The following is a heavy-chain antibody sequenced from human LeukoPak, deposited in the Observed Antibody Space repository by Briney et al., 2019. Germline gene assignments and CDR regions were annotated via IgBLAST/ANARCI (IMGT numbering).Heavy chain of an antibody. CDR3: ARSRIAAADAFDI. V-gene: IGHV3-21*04. CDR1: GFTFSSYS. Sequence: GGSLRLSCEASGFTFSSYSMNWVRQAPGKGLEWVSSISSSSSYIYYADSVKGRFTISRDNSKNTLYLQMNSLRAEDTAVYYCARSRIAAADAFDIWGQGTMVTVSS. J-gene: IGHJ3*02. CDR2: ISSSSSYI. D-gene: IGHD6-13*01.